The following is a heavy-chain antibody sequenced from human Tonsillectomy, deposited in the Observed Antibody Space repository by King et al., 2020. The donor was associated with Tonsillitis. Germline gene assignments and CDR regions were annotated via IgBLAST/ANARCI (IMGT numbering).Heavy chain of an antibody. Sequence: QLQESGPGLVKPSETLSLTCTVSGGSISSSNYYWGWIRQPPGKGLEWIGSIFYSGNTNYNPSLKSRVTVSVDTSKNQFSLKLSSVTATDTAVYYCARFYYGSGTYYPPGYWDQGTLVTVSS. CDR2: IFYSGNT. D-gene: IGHD3-10*01. J-gene: IGHJ4*02. V-gene: IGHV4-39*01. CDR1: GGSISSSNYY. CDR3: ARFYYGSGTYYPPGY.